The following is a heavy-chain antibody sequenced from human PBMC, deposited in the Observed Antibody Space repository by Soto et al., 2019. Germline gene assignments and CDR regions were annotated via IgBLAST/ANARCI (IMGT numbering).Heavy chain of an antibody. V-gene: IGHV3-23*01. CDR3: ARDLWWYLH. CDR1: GFTFSSHA. J-gene: IGHJ4*02. D-gene: IGHD2-15*01. Sequence: EVQLLESGGGLVQPGGALRLSCAASGFTFSSHAMSWVRQAPGKGLEWISSISAGSEGAYYADSVKCRFTISRDNSNNTLYLQMNSLRAEDTAVYYCARDLWWYLHWCQGTLVTVSS. CDR2: ISAGSEGA.